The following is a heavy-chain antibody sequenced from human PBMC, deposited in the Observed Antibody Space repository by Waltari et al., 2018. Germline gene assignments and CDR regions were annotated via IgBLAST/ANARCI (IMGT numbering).Heavy chain of an antibody. J-gene: IGHJ5*02. V-gene: IGHV1-69*15. CDR3: ARDRRGGDYGDYVRSNWFDP. CDR2: IIPIFGTA. Sequence: QVQLVQSGAEVKTPGSSAKVSCKASGGTFRSYATSWVRQAPGQGREWMGRIIPIFGTANYAQKFQGRVTITADESTSTAYMELSSLRSEDTAVYYCARDRRGGDYGDYVRSNWFDPWGQGTLVTVSS. D-gene: IGHD4-17*01. CDR1: GGTFRSYA.